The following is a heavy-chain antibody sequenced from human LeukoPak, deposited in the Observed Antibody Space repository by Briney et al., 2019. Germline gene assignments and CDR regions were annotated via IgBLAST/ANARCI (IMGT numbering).Heavy chain of an antibody. J-gene: IGHJ4*02. CDR1: GSTFSSYV. Sequence: GGSLRLSCAAPGSTFSSYVMNWVRQAPGKGLEWVSTITGSGDNTYYADSVKGRFTISRDNSKNTLYLQMISLRAEDTAVYYCARSKDGYNIYDYWGQGTLVIVSS. CDR2: ITGSGDNT. V-gene: IGHV3-23*01. CDR3: ARSKDGYNIYDY. D-gene: IGHD5-24*01.